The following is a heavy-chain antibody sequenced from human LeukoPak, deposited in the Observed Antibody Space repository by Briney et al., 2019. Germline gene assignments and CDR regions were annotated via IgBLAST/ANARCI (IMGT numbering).Heavy chain of an antibody. CDR3: AKDLLEIAAAGYNWFDP. CDR1: GFTFSSYG. V-gene: IGHV3-30*18. CDR2: ISYDGSNK. Sequence: GGSLRLSCAASGFTFSSYGMHWVRQAPGKGLEWVAVISYDGSNKYYADSVKGRFTISRDNSKNTLYLQMNSLRAEDTAVYYCAKDLLEIAAAGYNWFDPWGQGTLVTVSS. J-gene: IGHJ5*02. D-gene: IGHD6-13*01.